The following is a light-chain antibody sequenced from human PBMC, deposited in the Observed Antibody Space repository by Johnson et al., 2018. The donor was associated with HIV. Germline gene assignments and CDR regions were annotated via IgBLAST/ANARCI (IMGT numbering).Light chain of an antibody. CDR1: SSNIGNNY. J-gene: IGLJ1*01. V-gene: IGLV1-51*01. CDR3: GTWDSSLSAGV. Sequence: QSVLTQPPSVSAAPGQKVTISCSGSSSNIGNNYVSWYQQLPGTAPKLLIYDNNNRPSGIPDRFSGSQSGTSATLGITGLQTGDEADYYCGTWDSSLSAGVFGTGTKVTVL. CDR2: DNN.